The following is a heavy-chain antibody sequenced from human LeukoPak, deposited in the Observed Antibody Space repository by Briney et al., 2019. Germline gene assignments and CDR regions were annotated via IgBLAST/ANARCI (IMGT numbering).Heavy chain of an antibody. CDR2: IWVDGSQK. J-gene: IGHJ2*01. CDR1: GFTFNWHG. D-gene: IGHD2-8*01. Sequence: GTSLRLSCAASGFTFNWHGFHWVRQAPGKGLEWVGAIWVDGSQKYYADSVKGRFSISRDNSKNTLDLQMNSLRAEDTAVDYCVVVPIPSAVWHFDVCGRGPLAPVSS. CDR3: VVVPIPSAVWHFDV. V-gene: IGHV3-33*03.